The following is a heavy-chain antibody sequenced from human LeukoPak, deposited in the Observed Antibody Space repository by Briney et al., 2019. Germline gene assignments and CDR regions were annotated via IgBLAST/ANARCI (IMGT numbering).Heavy chain of an antibody. CDR2: ISGSGGST. CDR1: GYTFNSYA. Sequence: PGGSLRLSCAASGYTFNSYAMSWVRQAPGKGLEWVSAISGSGGSTYYADFVKGRFTISRDNSKNTLYLQMNSLRAEDTALYYCAKEPASGSCFDYWGQGTLVTVSS. V-gene: IGHV3-23*01. D-gene: IGHD3-10*01. J-gene: IGHJ4*02. CDR3: AKEPASGSCFDY.